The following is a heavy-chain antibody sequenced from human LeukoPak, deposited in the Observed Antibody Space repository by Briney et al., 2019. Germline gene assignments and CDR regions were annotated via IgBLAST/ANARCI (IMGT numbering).Heavy chain of an antibody. D-gene: IGHD3-10*01. Sequence: GGSLRLSCAASGFTLSSYTMSWVRQAPGKGLEWVSAISHTSEYTYHADSVKGRFTISRDNSKNTLYLQMNSLRAEDTVMYYCAKGSSAGRPYYFDYWGQGTLVTVSS. CDR1: GFTLSSYT. J-gene: IGHJ4*02. CDR3: AKGSSAGRPYYFDY. CDR2: ISHTSEYT. V-gene: IGHV3-23*01.